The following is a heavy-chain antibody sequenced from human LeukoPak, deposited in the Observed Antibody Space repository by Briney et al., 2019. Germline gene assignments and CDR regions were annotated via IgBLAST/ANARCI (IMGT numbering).Heavy chain of an antibody. CDR2: ISGSGGST. Sequence: GGSLRLSCAASGFTFSSYAMRWVRQAPGKGLEWVSAISGSGGSTYYADSVKGRFTISRDNSKNTLYLQLNSLRAEDTAVYYCAKDRPWGYGDYPNAFDIWGQGTMVTVSS. D-gene: IGHD4-17*01. CDR3: AKDRPWGYGDYPNAFDI. CDR1: GFTFSSYA. J-gene: IGHJ3*02. V-gene: IGHV3-23*01.